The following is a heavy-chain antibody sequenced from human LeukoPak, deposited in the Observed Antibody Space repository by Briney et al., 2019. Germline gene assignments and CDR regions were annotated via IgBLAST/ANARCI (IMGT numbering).Heavy chain of an antibody. D-gene: IGHD4-11*01. Sequence: GGSLRLSCAASGFTFSSYAMSWVRQAPGKGLEWVSAISGSGGSTYYADSVKGRFTISRDNSKNTLYLQMSSLRTEDAAVFYCVQVGSNYYLNWGQGTLVIVSS. V-gene: IGHV3-23*01. CDR1: GFTFSSYA. CDR2: ISGSGGST. CDR3: VQVGSNYYLN. J-gene: IGHJ4*02.